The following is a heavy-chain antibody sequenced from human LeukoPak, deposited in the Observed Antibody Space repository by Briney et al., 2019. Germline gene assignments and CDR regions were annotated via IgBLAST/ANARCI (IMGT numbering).Heavy chain of an antibody. D-gene: IGHD3-22*01. CDR1: GGSISSGSYY. CDR2: IYTSGST. Sequence: SETLSLTCTVSGGSISSGSYYWSWIRQPAGKGLEWIGRIYTSGSTNYNPSLKSRVTVSVDTSKNQFSLKLSSVTAADTAVYYCASTTYYYDSSGRGYYFDYWGQGTLVTVSS. CDR3: ASTTYYYDSSGRGYYFDY. J-gene: IGHJ4*02. V-gene: IGHV4-61*02.